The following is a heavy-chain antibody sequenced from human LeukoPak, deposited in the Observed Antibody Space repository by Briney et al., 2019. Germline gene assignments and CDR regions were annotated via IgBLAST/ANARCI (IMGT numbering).Heavy chain of an antibody. CDR1: GGSISSYY. Sequence: SETLSLTCTVSGGSISSYYWSWIRQPPGKGLEWIGYIYYSGSTNYNPSLKSRVTISVDTSKNQFSLKLSSVTAADTAVYYCARHSGYSSSWYSSDYWGQGTLVTVSS. D-gene: IGHD6-13*01. J-gene: IGHJ4*02. CDR2: IYYSGST. CDR3: ARHSGYSSSWYSSDY. V-gene: IGHV4-59*08.